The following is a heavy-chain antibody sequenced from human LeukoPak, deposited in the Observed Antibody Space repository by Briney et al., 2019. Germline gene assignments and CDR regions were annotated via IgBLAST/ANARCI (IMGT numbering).Heavy chain of an antibody. V-gene: IGHV3-20*04. D-gene: IGHD1-20*01. CDR1: GFTFDDYG. J-gene: IGHJ4*02. CDR3: ARDNWSQTFDY. Sequence: GGSLRLSCAASGFTFDDYGMSWVRQAPGKGLEWGSGINWNGGSTGYADSVKGRFTISRDNAKNSLYLQMNSLRAEDTALYYCARDNWSQTFDYWGQGTLVTVSS. CDR2: INWNGGST.